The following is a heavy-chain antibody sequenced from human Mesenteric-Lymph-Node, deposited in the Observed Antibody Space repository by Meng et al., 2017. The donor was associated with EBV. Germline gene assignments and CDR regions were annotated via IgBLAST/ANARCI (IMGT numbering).Heavy chain of an antibody. CDR2: IGPNDGTT. CDR1: GFTLNDFS. J-gene: IGHJ4*02. CDR3: APQWMWLGEGNY. Sequence: EVEEVVSGGGLVKPGGALSLSWVFSGFTLNDFSVDWVRQAPGKRVEWLSAIGPNDGTTYYADSVKGRFTISRDNSKNTLYLQMNSLRVDDTAVYHCAPQWMWLGEGNYWGRGTLVTVSS. D-gene: IGHD3-10*01. V-gene: IGHV3-23*04.